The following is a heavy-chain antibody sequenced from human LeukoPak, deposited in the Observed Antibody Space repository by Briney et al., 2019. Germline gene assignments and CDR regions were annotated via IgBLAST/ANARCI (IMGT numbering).Heavy chain of an antibody. CDR2: IYYTGST. Sequence: SETPSLTCTVSGGSITSYYWAWIRQPPGKGLEYIGYIYYTGSTNSNPSLKSRVTISLDMSKNQFSLKLNSVTAADTAMYYCASSYFYDGPRYFDYWGLGTLVTVSS. J-gene: IGHJ4*02. CDR1: GGSITSYY. V-gene: IGHV4-59*12. D-gene: IGHD3-22*01. CDR3: ASSYFYDGPRYFDY.